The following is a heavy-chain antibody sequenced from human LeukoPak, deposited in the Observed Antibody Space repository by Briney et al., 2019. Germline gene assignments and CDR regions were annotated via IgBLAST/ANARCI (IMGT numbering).Heavy chain of an antibody. J-gene: IGHJ4*02. D-gene: IGHD3-22*01. Sequence: GGSLRLSCAASGFTLSDYWMSWVRQAPGKGLEWVANMNKDGSDKNYVDSVKGRFTISRDNSKNTLYLQMNSLRADDTAVYYCAKLPTYYYDSSGYSYFDFWGQGTLVTVSS. CDR2: MNKDGSDK. CDR3: AKLPTYYYDSSGYSYFDF. CDR1: GFTLSDYW. V-gene: IGHV3-7*03.